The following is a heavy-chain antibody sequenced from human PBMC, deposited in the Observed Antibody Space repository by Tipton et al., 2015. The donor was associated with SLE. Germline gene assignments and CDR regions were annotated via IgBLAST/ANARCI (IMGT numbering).Heavy chain of an antibody. CDR2: IYYNGGT. Sequence: TLFLTCTVSGGSISGFYWSWVRQPPGKGLEWIAYIYYNGGTNYNPSLKSRVNISVDTSRDQFSLKLSSVTAADTAVYFCARHSLATAVFDSWGQGTLVTVST. CDR1: GGSISGFY. J-gene: IGHJ4*02. V-gene: IGHV4-59*08. CDR3: ARHSLATAVFDS. D-gene: IGHD6-13*01.